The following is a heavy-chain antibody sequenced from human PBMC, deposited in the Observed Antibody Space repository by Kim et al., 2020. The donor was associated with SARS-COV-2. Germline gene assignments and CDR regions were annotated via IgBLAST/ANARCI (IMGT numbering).Heavy chain of an antibody. Sequence: SETLSLTCAVSGGSIHNYYWSWVRQRDGKGMEWDGRVYTSGSSDYDPSFKSPVTIPVDMSKDQFSLKLTSVTAADSAVYYCARDPQYFFDFYSWGQGTLVTVSS. CDR3: ARDPQYFFDFYS. V-gene: IGHV4-4*07. CDR2: VYTSGSS. D-gene: IGHD2-2*01. CDR1: GGSIHNYY. J-gene: IGHJ4*02.